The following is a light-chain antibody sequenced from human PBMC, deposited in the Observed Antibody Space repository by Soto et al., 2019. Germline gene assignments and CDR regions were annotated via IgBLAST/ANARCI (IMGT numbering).Light chain of an antibody. Sequence: DIVMTQSPDSLAGSLGERATINCKSSQSVLYRATNKNYLAWYQQKPGQAPKLLISWASTRESGVPDRFSGSGSGTDFTLTISSLQAEDVAVYHCQQYYSISPTFGQGNKVEIK. CDR1: QSVLYRATNKNY. CDR2: WAS. J-gene: IGKJ1*01. CDR3: QQYYSISPT. V-gene: IGKV4-1*01.